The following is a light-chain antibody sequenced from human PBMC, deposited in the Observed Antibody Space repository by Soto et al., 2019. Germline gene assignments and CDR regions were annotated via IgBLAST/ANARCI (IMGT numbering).Light chain of an antibody. CDR2: TAA. CDR3: QQSFTTPYT. Sequence: DIQMTQSPSSLSASIGDRVIITCRASQSINYYLNWYQQQPGKAPKLLVSTAASLRSGVPSRFSGRASGTDFALTISSXQPEDFATYYCQQSFTTPYTFGQGTKVDIK. J-gene: IGKJ2*01. CDR1: QSINYY. V-gene: IGKV1-39*01.